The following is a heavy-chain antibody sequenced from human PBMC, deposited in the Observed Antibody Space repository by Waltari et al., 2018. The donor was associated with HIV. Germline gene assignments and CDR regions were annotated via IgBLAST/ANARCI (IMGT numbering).Heavy chain of an antibody. J-gene: IGHJ4*02. CDR1: GYRVTTDW. D-gene: IGHD2-21*02. V-gene: IGHV5-51*01. CDR2: FYPGDSET. Sequence: VQLMQSGTEVKKPGESLTLSCKASGYRVTTDWLAWVRPRPGKGLEWVGIFYPGDSETRYSPSFEGQVTISVDKSIATAYLQWSSLKASDSAVYYCARPGLAYCGGDCYYHFWGQGTLVSVSS. CDR3: ARPGLAYCGGDCYYHF.